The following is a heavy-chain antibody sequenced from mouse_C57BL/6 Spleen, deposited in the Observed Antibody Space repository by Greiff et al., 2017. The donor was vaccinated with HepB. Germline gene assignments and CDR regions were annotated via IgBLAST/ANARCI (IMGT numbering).Heavy chain of an antibody. V-gene: IGHV5-6*01. Sequence: EVKLVESGGDLVKPGGSLKLSCAASGFTFSSYGMSWVRQTPDKRLEWVATISSGGSYTYYPDSVKGRFTISRDNAKNTLYLQMSSLKSEDTAMYYCARQRGNYEVDYWGQGTSVTVSS. CDR1: GFTFSSYG. J-gene: IGHJ4*01. CDR2: ISSGGSYT. CDR3: ARQRGNYEVDY. D-gene: IGHD2-1*01.